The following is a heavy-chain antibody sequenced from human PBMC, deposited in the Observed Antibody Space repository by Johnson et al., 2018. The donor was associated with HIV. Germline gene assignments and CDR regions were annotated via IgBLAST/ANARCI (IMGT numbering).Heavy chain of an antibody. CDR1: GFTFIDYY. J-gene: IGHJ3*02. V-gene: IGHV3-11*04. CDR3: ATDIPVTIFGVVDDVFDI. D-gene: IGHD3-3*01. CDR2: ISGSGSTI. Sequence: QVQLVESGGGLVKPGGSLRLSCAGSGFTFIDYYMSWIRQAPGKGLEWISYISGSGSTIYYADSVKGRFTISRDNAKNSLYLQMNSLRAEDTAVYYCATDIPVTIFGVVDDVFDIWGQGTMVTVSS.